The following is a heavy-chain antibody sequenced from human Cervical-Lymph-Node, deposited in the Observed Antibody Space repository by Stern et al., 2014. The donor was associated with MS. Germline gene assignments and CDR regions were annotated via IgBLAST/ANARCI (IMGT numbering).Heavy chain of an antibody. J-gene: IGHJ6*02. CDR2: IYHSGST. D-gene: IGHD6-19*01. CDR1: GGSISSGGYY. CDR3: ARDSEWGITVAGMGMDV. Sequence: LQESGPGLVKPSQTLSLTCTVSGGSISSGGYYWSWVRQHPGKGLEWIGYIYHSGSTSYNPSLKSRVTMSVDTSKNQLSLKLRSVTAADTAVYYCARDSEWGITVAGMGMDVWGQGTTVTVSS. V-gene: IGHV4-31*03.